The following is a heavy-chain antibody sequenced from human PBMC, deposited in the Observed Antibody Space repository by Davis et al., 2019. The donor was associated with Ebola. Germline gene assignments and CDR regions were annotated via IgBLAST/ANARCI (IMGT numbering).Heavy chain of an antibody. CDR2: INHSGTT. CDR3: AKAFMWWNVAFHP. Sequence: GSLRLSCAVYGGSLRGHYWSWFRQPPGKGLEWIGEINHSGTTNYDPSLKSRVTISVDTSKNQFSLKVTSVTAADTAVYYCAKAFMWWNVAFHPWGQGTMVTVSS. CDR1: GGSLRGHY. V-gene: IGHV4-34*01. D-gene: IGHD2-21*01. J-gene: IGHJ3*01.